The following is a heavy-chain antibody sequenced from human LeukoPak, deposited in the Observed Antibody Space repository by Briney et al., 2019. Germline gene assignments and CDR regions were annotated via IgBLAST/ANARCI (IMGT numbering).Heavy chain of an antibody. Sequence: SQTLSLTCAISGDSVSTNSAAWNWIRQSPSRGLEWLGRTYYRSKYYFDYAVSVKSRITINPDTSKNQFSLQLSSVTPEDTAVYYCARERLHDYSRTLDYWGQGTLATVSS. J-gene: IGHJ4*02. D-gene: IGHD4-11*01. CDR1: GDSVSTNSAA. CDR2: TYYRSKYYF. CDR3: ARERLHDYSRTLDY. V-gene: IGHV6-1*01.